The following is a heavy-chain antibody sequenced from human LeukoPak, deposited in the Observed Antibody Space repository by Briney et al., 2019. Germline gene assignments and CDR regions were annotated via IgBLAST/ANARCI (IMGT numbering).Heavy chain of an antibody. J-gene: IGHJ4*02. CDR1: GFTFSTYW. D-gene: IGHD1-26*01. V-gene: IGHV3-7*03. Sequence: GGSLRLSCAASGFTFSTYWMSWVRQAPGKGLEWVASIKQDGSEKYYVDSVKGRFTVSRDNAKNSLYLQMNSLRAEDTAVYYCARISGSYYPPDYWGQGTLVTVSS. CDR2: IKQDGSEK. CDR3: ARISGSYYPPDY.